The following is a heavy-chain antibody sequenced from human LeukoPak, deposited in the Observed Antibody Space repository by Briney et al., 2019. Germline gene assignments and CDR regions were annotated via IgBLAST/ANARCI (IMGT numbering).Heavy chain of an antibody. CDR3: AIDRSSVFDP. CDR1: GGSISSYY. D-gene: IGHD6-6*01. J-gene: IGHJ5*02. V-gene: IGHV4-4*07. CDR2: SGST. Sequence: SETLSLTCTVSGGSISSYYWSWIRQPAGKGLEWIGRSGSTNYNPSLKSRVTISVDKSKNQFSLRLSSVTAADTAVYYCAIDRSSVFDPWGPGTLVTVSS.